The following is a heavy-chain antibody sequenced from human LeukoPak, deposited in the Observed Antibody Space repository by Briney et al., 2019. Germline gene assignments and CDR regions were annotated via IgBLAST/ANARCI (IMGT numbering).Heavy chain of an antibody. CDR3: AIRPGLSPSASPDGY. V-gene: IGHV1-69*01. CDR2: IIPIFGTA. J-gene: IGHJ4*02. Sequence: GASVKVSCKASGGTFSSYAISWVRQAPGQGLEWMGGIIPIFGTANYAQKFQGRVTITADESTGTAYMELSSLRSEDTAVCYCAIRPGLSPSASPDGYWGQGTLVTVSS. D-gene: IGHD5-24*01. CDR1: GGTFSSYA.